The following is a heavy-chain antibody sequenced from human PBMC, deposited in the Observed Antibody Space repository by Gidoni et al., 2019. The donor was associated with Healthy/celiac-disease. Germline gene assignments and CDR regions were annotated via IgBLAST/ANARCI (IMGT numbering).Heavy chain of an antibody. D-gene: IGHD2-15*01. J-gene: IGHJ4*02. V-gene: IGHV4-61*02. CDR2: IYTSGST. CDR3: ARDRTYCSGGSCYYFDY. Sequence: QVQLQESGPGLVKPSQTLSRTCTVSGGSISSGSYDWSWIRQPAGKGLEWIGRIYTSGSTNYNPSLKSRVTISVDTSKNQFSLKLSSVTDADTAVYYCARDRTYCSGGSCYYFDYWGQGTLVTVSS. CDR1: GGSISSGSYD.